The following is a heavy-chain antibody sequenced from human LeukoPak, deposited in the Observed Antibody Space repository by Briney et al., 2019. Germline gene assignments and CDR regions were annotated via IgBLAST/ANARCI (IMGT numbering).Heavy chain of an antibody. CDR1: GFTFSNYW. CDR2: ISTDGSQT. J-gene: IGHJ4*02. V-gene: IGHV3-74*01. CDR3: VRSLRSADF. Sequence: GGSLRLSCEASGFTFSNYWMHWVRHPPGKGLMWVSQISTDGSQTFYADSVKGRFTISRHNAQNTLFLQMDSLRPEDTAVYYCVRSLRSADFWGQGTLVTVSS.